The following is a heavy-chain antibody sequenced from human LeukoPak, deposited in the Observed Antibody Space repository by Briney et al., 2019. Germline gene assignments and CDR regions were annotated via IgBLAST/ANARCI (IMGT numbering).Heavy chain of an antibody. CDR2: IYYSGTT. D-gene: IGHD4-23*01. Sequence: SETLSLTCTVSGGSISSYYWSWIRQTPGKGLEWIGYIYYSGTTNYNPSLKSRVTISVDTSKNQFSLKLSSVTAADTAVYYCARHDSGGPYYFDYWGQGTLVTVSS. V-gene: IGHV4-59*08. J-gene: IGHJ4*02. CDR3: ARHDSGGPYYFDY. CDR1: GGSISSYY.